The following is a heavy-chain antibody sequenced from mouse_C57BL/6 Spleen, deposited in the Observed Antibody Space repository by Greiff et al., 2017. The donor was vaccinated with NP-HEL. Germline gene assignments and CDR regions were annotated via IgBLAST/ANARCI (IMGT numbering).Heavy chain of an antibody. J-gene: IGHJ4*01. V-gene: IGHV1-74*01. CDR3: AICYSNKGSYAMDY. Sequence: QVQLQQPGAELVKPGASVKVSCKASGYTFTSYWMHWVKQRPGQGLEWIGRIHPSDSDTNYNQKFKGKATLTVAKSSSTAYMQLSSLTSEDSAVFYCAICYSNKGSYAMDYWGQGTSVTVSS. CDR2: IHPSDSDT. CDR1: GYTFTSYW. D-gene: IGHD2-5*01.